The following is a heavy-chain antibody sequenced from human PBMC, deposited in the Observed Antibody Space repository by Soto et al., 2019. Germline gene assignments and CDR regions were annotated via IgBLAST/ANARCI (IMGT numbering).Heavy chain of an antibody. CDR1: GFTFSSYS. J-gene: IGHJ4*02. Sequence: GGSLRLSCAASGFTFSSYSMNWVRQAPGKGLEWVSSISSSSSYIYYADSVKGRFTISRDNAKNSLYLQMNSLRAEDTALYYCARDREYYDSSGYPDYWGQGTLVTVSS. V-gene: IGHV3-21*01. CDR2: ISSSSSYI. CDR3: ARDREYYDSSGYPDY. D-gene: IGHD3-22*01.